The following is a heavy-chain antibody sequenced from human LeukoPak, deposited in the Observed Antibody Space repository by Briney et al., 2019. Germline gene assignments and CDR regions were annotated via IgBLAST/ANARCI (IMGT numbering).Heavy chain of an antibody. CDR2: IKPNSGGT. CDR1: GYTFTDHY. Sequence: ASVKVSCKASGYTFTDHYMHWVRQAPGQGLEWMAWIKPNSGGTNYAQKFQGRLTMTWDTSISTAYMDLSRLRSDDTAVYYCARGTTQYSSSAFDYWGQGGLVTVSS. J-gene: IGHJ4*02. CDR3: ARGTTQYSSSAFDY. V-gene: IGHV1-2*02. D-gene: IGHD6-13*01.